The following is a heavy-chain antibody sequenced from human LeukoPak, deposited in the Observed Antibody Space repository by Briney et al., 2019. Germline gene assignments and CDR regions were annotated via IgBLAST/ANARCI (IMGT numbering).Heavy chain of an antibody. J-gene: IGHJ3*02. Sequence: SQTLSLTCTVSGGSISSGGYYWSWIRQPPGKGLEWIGYIYHSGSTYYNPSLKSRVTISVDRSKNQFSLKLSSVTAADTAVYYCARMKVVQVFDIWGQGTMVTVSS. CDR2: IYHSGST. V-gene: IGHV4-30-2*01. CDR3: ARMKVVQVFDI. CDR1: GGSISSGGYY. D-gene: IGHD2-15*01.